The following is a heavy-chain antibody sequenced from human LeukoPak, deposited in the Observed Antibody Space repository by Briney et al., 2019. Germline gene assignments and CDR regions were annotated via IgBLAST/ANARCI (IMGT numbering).Heavy chain of an antibody. CDR1: GGSFSGYY. V-gene: IGHV4-34*01. J-gene: IGHJ4*02. CDR2: INHSGSP. CDR3: ASVAGTADY. Sequence: PSETLSLTCAVYGGSFSGYYWSWIRQPPGKGLEWIGEINHSGSPDYNPSLKSRVTISVDTSKNQFSLKLSSVTAADTAVYYCASVAGTADYWGQGTLATVSS. D-gene: IGHD6-19*01.